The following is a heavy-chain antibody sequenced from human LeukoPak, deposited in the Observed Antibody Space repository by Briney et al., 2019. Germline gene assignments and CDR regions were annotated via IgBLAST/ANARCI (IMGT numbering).Heavy chain of an antibody. D-gene: IGHD1-26*01. J-gene: IGHJ4*02. CDR1: RYTFTSYA. Sequence: ASVKVSYKASRYTFTSYAMNWVRQAPGQGLEWMEWINTNTGNPTYAQGFTGRFDFSLDTSVSTAYLQISSLKAEDTAVYYCARVSGSYFEREIDYWGQGTLVTVSS. CDR2: INTNTGNP. V-gene: IGHV7-4-1*02. CDR3: ARVSGSYFEREIDY.